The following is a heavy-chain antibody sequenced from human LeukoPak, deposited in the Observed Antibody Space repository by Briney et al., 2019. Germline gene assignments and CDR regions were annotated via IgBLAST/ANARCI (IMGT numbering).Heavy chain of an antibody. J-gene: IGHJ5*02. CDR1: GGSISSYY. Sequence: PSETLSLTCTVSGGSISSYYWSWIRQPPGKGLEWIGYIYHSGSTNYNPSLKSRVTISVDTSKNQFFLNLRSVTAADTAVYYCARVPRIEAGATGDWFDPWGQGTVVTVSS. D-gene: IGHD6-13*01. V-gene: IGHV4-59*01. CDR2: IYHSGST. CDR3: ARVPRIEAGATGDWFDP.